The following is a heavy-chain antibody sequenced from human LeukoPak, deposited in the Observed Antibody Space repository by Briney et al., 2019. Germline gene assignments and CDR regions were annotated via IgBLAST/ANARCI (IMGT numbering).Heavy chain of an antibody. V-gene: IGHV3-23*01. CDR2: ISGSGGST. CDR3: AELGITMIGGV. D-gene: IGHD3-10*02. Sequence: GGSLRLSCAASGFTFSSYGMSWVRQAPGKGLEWVSAISGSGGSTYYADSVKGRFTISRDNAKNSLYLLMNSLRAEDTAVYYYAELGITMIGGVWGKGTTVTISS. CDR1: GFTFSSYG. J-gene: IGHJ6*04.